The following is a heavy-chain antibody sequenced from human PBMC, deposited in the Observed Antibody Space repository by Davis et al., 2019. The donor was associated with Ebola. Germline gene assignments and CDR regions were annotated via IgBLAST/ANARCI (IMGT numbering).Heavy chain of an antibody. Sequence: MPSETLSLTCTVSGGSISSYYWSWIRQPPGKGLEWIGYIYYSGSTNYNPSLKSRVTISVDTSKNQFSLKLSSVTAADTAVYYCARETVVVVAATWLGLDYWGQGTLVTVSS. V-gene: IGHV4-59*01. J-gene: IGHJ4*02. D-gene: IGHD2-15*01. CDR3: ARETVVVVAATWLGLDY. CDR1: GGSISSYY. CDR2: IYYSGST.